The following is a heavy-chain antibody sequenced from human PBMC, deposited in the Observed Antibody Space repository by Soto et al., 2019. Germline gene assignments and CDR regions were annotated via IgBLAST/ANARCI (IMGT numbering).Heavy chain of an antibody. Sequence: TLSLTCTVSGGSISSGGYYWSWIRQHPGKGLEWIGYIYYSGSTYYNPSLKSRVTISVDTSKNQFSLKLSSVTAADTAVYYCARGDFWSGYPYYYYYYGMDVWGQGTTVNVS. V-gene: IGHV4-31*03. D-gene: IGHD3-3*01. J-gene: IGHJ6*02. CDR2: IYYSGST. CDR3: ARGDFWSGYPYYYYYYGMDV. CDR1: GGSISSGGYY.